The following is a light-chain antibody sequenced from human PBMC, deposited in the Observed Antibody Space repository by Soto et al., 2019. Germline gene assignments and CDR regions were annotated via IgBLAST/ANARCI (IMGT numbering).Light chain of an antibody. Sequence: DVVMTQSPLSLPVTLGQPASISCRSSQGLVHSNGDTFLSWFQQRPGQSPRRLIYQVSNRDSGVPDRFSGSGLRNYFTLKNNRVEAEDVAIYYRMQGTPWPYTFGPGTKLEI. J-gene: IGKJ2*01. CDR1: QGLVHSNGDTF. V-gene: IGKV2-30*02. CDR3: MQGTPWPYT. CDR2: QVS.